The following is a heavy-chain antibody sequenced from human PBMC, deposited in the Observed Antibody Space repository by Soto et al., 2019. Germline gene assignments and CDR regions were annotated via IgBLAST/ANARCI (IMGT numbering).Heavy chain of an antibody. J-gene: IGHJ3*02. V-gene: IGHV3-23*01. CDR3: AKVMTTVNNAFDI. Sequence: PGGSLRLSCAASRFTFKSYAMSWVRQAPGKGLEWVSLISGSGGSTDYADSVKGRFTISRDNSKNTLYLQMNSLRAEDTAVYYCAKVMTTVNNAFDIWGQGTLVTVSS. CDR1: RFTFKSYA. CDR2: ISGSGGST. D-gene: IGHD4-17*01.